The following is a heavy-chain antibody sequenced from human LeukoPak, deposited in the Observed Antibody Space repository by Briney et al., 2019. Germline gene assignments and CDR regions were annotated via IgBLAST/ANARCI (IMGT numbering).Heavy chain of an antibody. V-gene: IGHV3-64*04. Sequence: GGSLRLSCSAFGFTFSSYAMHWVRQAPGKGLEYVSAISSNGGSTYYADSVKGRFTISRDDSKNSLSLQMNNLRPEDSAVYYCARDGRASEHDGSDYSSYYFDYWGQGTLVTVSS. CDR3: ARDGRASEHDGSDYSSYYFDY. CDR1: GFTFSSYA. J-gene: IGHJ4*02. CDR2: ISSNGGST. D-gene: IGHD3-22*01.